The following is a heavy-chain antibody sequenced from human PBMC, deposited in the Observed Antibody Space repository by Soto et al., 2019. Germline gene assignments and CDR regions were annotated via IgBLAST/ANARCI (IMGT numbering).Heavy chain of an antibody. CDR1: GFTFGSHA. CDR2: ISGSGGTT. Sequence: GGSLRLSCTVSGFTFGSHAMSWVRQAPGKGLECVSGISGSGGTTFYADSVKGRFTISRDNSKKTLYLQMNSLRAEDTAVYYCAKTPYDFWSSGQYLFDHWGQGTLVTVS. V-gene: IGHV3-23*01. J-gene: IGHJ4*02. CDR3: AKTPYDFWSSGQYLFDH. D-gene: IGHD3-3*01.